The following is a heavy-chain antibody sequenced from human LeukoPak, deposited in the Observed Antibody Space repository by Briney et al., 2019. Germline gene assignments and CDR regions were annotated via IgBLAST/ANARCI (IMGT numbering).Heavy chain of an antibody. CDR2: ISYDGSNK. CDR1: GFAFNRYG. CDR3: AKDGYCTDGSCYPNFFDS. J-gene: IGHJ4*02. V-gene: IGHV3-30*18. D-gene: IGHD2-15*01. Sequence: GGSLRLSYAASGFAFNRYGMHWVRQAPGKGLEWVALISYDGSNKYYADSVKGQFTISRDNSKNTLSLQMNSLRAEDTAVYYCAKDGYCTDGSCYPNFFDSWGQGTVVTVSS.